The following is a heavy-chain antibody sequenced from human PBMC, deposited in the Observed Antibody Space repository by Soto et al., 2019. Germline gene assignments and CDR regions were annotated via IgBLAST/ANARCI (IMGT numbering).Heavy chain of an antibody. CDR1: GFTFSNFY. J-gene: IGHJ4*02. CDR2: ISPSNTYT. V-gene: IGHV3-11*05. Sequence: QVQLVESGGGLVNPGGSLRLSCAASGFTFSNFYMTWIRQAPGKGPEWLSYISPSNTYTNYADSVKGRFTISRDNAKNSLYLQMSSLRAEDTAVYYCTRDPRSADYWGQGTLVTVSS. CDR3: TRDPRSADY.